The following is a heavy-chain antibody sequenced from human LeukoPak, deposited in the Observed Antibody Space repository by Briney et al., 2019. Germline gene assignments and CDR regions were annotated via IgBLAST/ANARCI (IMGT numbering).Heavy chain of an antibody. CDR1: GFSLSRYW. Sequence: GGSLRLSCAASGFSLSRYWMSWVRQAPGKGLEWVANIKQDGSEKFYVDSVKGRFTISRDNAKNSLYLQMNSLRDEDTAVYYCAKDISSSGRNWFDPWGQGTLVTVSS. D-gene: IGHD3-3*02. CDR2: IKQDGSEK. J-gene: IGHJ5*02. CDR3: AKDISSSGRNWFDP. V-gene: IGHV3-7*01.